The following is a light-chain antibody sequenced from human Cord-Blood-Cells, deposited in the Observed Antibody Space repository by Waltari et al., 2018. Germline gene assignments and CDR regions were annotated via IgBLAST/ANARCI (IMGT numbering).Light chain of an antibody. CDR3: QQRYSTPRT. V-gene: IGKV1-39*01. J-gene: IGKJ1*01. CDR2: AAS. Sequence: DIQMTQSPSSLSASVGDRVTITCRASQSISSYLNWYQHKPGKAPKLLIDAASSLQSGVPSRFSGSGSGTDFTLTISSLQPEDFATYYCQQRYSTPRTFGQGTKVEIK. CDR1: QSISSY.